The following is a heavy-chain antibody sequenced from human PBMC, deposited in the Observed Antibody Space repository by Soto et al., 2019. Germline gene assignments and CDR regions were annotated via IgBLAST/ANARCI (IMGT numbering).Heavy chain of an antibody. Sequence: EVQLLESGGVLVQPGRSRRLSCAASGFTFSSYAMNWVRQAPGKGLEWVSAMSGTGGTTYYADSVKGRFTISRDNSKNTLYLQMNSLRVEDTAVFYCAKAGFSSGWSPSYFDYWGQGTLVNVSS. D-gene: IGHD6-19*01. CDR3: AKAGFSSGWSPSYFDY. CDR2: MSGTGGTT. CDR1: GFTFSSYA. V-gene: IGHV3-23*01. J-gene: IGHJ4*02.